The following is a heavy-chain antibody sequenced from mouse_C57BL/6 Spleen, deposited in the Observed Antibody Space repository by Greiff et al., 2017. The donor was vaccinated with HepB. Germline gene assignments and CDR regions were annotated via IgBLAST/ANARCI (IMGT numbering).Heavy chain of an antibody. CDR2: FHPYNDDT. D-gene: IGHD2-3*01. J-gene: IGHJ3*01. Sequence: VQRVESGAELVKPGASVKMSCKASGYTFTTYPIEWMKQNHGKSLEWIGNFHPYNDDTKYNEKFKGKATLTVEKSSSTVYLELSRLTSDDSAVYYCARRDDGYYGFAYWGQGTLVTVSA. CDR1: GYTFTTYP. CDR3: ARRDDGYYGFAY. V-gene: IGHV1-47*01.